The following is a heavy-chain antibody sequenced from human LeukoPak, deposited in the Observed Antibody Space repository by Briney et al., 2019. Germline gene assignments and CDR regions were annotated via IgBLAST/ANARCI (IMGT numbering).Heavy chain of an antibody. V-gene: IGHV4-34*01. D-gene: IGHD6-19*01. J-gene: IGHJ4*02. Sequence: PSETLSLTCAVYGGSFSGYYWSWIRQPPGKGLEWIGGINHSGSTNYNPSLKSRVTISVDTSKNQFSLKLSSVTAADTAVYYCAGSRLAADYWGQGTLVTVSS. CDR3: AGSRLAADY. CDR1: GGSFSGYY. CDR2: INHSGST.